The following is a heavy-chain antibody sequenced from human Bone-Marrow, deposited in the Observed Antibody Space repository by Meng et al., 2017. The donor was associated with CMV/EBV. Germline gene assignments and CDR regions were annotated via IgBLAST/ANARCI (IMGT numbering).Heavy chain of an antibody. D-gene: IGHD7-27*01. CDR1: GGSISSYY. V-gene: IGHV3-11*01. CDR2: ISSSGSTI. Sequence: GGSLRLSCTVSGGSISSYYWSWIRQPPGKGLEWVSYISSSGSTIYYADSVKGRFTISRDNAKNSLYLQMNSLRAEDTAVYYCARDWKNWGTDFDYWGQGTLVTVSS. CDR3: ARDWKNWGTDFDY. J-gene: IGHJ4*02.